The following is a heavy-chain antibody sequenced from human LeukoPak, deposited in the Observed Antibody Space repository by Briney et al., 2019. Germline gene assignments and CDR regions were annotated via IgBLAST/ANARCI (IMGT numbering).Heavy chain of an antibody. V-gene: IGHV1-69*13. CDR2: TIPIFGTA. D-gene: IGHD3-3*02. CDR3: ARKHFWSGHDAFDI. Sequence: SVKVSCKASGGTFSSYAISWVRQAPGQGLEWMGGTIPIFGTANYAQKFQGRVTITADESTSTAYMELSSLRSEDTAVYYCARKHFWSGHDAFDIWGQGTMVTVSS. J-gene: IGHJ3*02. CDR1: GGTFSSYA.